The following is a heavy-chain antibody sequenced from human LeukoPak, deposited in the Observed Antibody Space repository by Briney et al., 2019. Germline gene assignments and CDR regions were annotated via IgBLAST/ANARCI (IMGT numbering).Heavy chain of an antibody. CDR2: ISWNSGSI. V-gene: IGHV3-9*01. J-gene: IGHJ5*02. Sequence: GRSLRLSCAASGFTFDDYAMHWVRQAPGKGLEWVSGISWNSGSIGYADSVKGRFTISRDNAKNSLYLQMNSLRAEDTALYYCAKDRSPDSSGYHRWFDPWGQGTLVTVSS. CDR3: AKDRSPDSSGYHRWFDP. CDR1: GFTFDDYA. D-gene: IGHD3-22*01.